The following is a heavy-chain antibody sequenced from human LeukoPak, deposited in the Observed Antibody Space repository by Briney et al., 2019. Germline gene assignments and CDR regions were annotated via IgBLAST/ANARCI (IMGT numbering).Heavy chain of an antibody. D-gene: IGHD3-22*01. CDR1: GFTFDNYA. V-gene: IGHV3-9*01. CDR3: AEAEGFFGGYYDH. CDR2: ISWNSGNM. J-gene: IGHJ5*02. Sequence: PGGSLRLSCAASGFTFDNYAMHWVRQAPGKGLEWVSGISWNSGNMDYADSVKGRFTISRDNAKNSLYLQMNSLRPEDTAFYYCAEAEGFFGGYYDHWGQGTLVTVSS.